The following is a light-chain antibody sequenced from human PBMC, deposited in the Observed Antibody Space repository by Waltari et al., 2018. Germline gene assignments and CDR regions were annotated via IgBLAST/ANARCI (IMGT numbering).Light chain of an antibody. V-gene: IGLV1-40*01. CDR1: SSNIGAGYD. J-gene: IGLJ2*01. Sequence: QSVLTQPPSVSGAPGQRITISCPGTSSNIGAGYDVHWYLQLPGTAPKLLIHGNNNRPSGVPDRFSASKSDTSASLAITGLQAEDEADYYCQSYDSSLSGVIFGGGTKLTVL. CDR3: QSYDSSLSGVI. CDR2: GNN.